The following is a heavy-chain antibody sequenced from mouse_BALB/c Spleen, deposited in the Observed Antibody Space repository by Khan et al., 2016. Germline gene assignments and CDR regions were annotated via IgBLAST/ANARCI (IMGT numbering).Heavy chain of an antibody. V-gene: IGHV9-3*02. CDR2: INTNTGEP. Sequence: QIQLVQSGPELKKPGETVKISCKAPGYTFTNYGMNWVKQAPGKGLKWMGWINTNTGEPTYAEEFKGRFAFSLETSASTAYLQINNLKNEDTATXFCATYGTTYYLDYWGQGTTLTVSS. D-gene: IGHD2-1*01. CDR3: ATYGTTYYLDY. CDR1: GYTFTNYG. J-gene: IGHJ2*01.